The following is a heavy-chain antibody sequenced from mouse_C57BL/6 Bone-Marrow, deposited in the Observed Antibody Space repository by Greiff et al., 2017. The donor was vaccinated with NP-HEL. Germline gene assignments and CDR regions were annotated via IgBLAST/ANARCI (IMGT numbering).Heavy chain of an antibody. CDR3: ASDYSNYSWFAY. Sequence: QVQLKQPGAELVRPGSSVKLSCKASGYTFTSYWMHWVKQRPIQGLEWIGNIDPSDSETHYNQKFKDKATLTVDKSSSTAYMQLSSLTSEDSAVYYCASDYSNYSWFAYWGQGTLVTVSA. D-gene: IGHD2-5*01. CDR2: IDPSDSET. CDR1: GYTFTSYW. J-gene: IGHJ3*01. V-gene: IGHV1-52*01.